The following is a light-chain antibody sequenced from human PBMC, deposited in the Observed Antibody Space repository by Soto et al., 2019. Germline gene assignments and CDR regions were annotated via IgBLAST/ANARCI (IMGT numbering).Light chain of an antibody. CDR3: QHYGSSPWT. Sequence: EIGLTQSPGTLSLSPGERGTLSCRASQSVSSNYLAWYQQKPGQAPRLLIYRAFSRHTGIPDRFSGSGSGTDFTLTISRLEPEDFAGYYCQHYGSSPWTFGQGTKVDLK. CDR1: QSVSSNY. CDR2: RAF. J-gene: IGKJ1*01. V-gene: IGKV3-20*01.